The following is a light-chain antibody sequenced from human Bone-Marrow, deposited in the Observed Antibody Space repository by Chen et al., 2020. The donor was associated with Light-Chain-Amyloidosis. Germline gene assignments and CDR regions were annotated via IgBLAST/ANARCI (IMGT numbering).Light chain of an antibody. V-gene: IGLV1-40*01. Sequence: QAVLTQPPSVSGSPGQRPTISCTGSSSNIGANSDVHWYQQLPGTAPKLLIFGTTNRPSGVPDRFSGSKSGTSASLAITGLQAEDEADYYCQSYDRSLSGSVFGGGTKLTVL. CDR1: SSNIGANSD. CDR3: QSYDRSLSGSV. J-gene: IGLJ3*02. CDR2: GTT.